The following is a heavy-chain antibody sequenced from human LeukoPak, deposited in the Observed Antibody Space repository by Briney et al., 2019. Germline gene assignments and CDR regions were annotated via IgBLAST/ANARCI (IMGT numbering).Heavy chain of an antibody. CDR2: IYYSGST. Sequence: SETLSLTCTVSGGSISSYYWSWIRQPPGKGLEWIGYIYYSGSTNYNPSLKSRVTISVDTSKNQFSLKLSSVTAADTAVYYCARGTEWGGASYDTETYNWFDPWSQGTLVTVSS. CDR1: GGSISSYY. D-gene: IGHD3-9*01. CDR3: ARGTEWGGASYDTETYNWFDP. V-gene: IGHV4-59*01. J-gene: IGHJ5*02.